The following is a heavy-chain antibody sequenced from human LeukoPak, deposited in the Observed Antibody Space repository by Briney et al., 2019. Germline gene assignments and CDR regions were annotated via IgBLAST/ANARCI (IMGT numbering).Heavy chain of an antibody. J-gene: IGHJ4*02. Sequence: ASVKVSCKASGYTFTGYYMHWVRQAPGQGLEWMGRINPNSGGTNYAQKFQGRVTMTRDTSTSTVYMELSSLRSEDTAVYYCARDVASSGYYWDWGQGTLVTVSS. V-gene: IGHV1-2*06. CDR1: GYTFTGYY. CDR3: ARDVASSGYYWD. D-gene: IGHD3-22*01. CDR2: INPNSGGT.